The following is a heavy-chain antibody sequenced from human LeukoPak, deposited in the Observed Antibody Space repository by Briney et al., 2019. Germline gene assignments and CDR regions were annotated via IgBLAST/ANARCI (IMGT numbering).Heavy chain of an antibody. CDR2: IYYSGST. CDR3: ASQSSSFRAFDI. CDR1: GGSISGSSYY. V-gene: IGHV4-39*01. D-gene: IGHD6-13*01. J-gene: IGHJ3*02. Sequence: SETLSLTCTVSGGSISGSSYYWGWIRQPPGKGLEWIGSIYYSGSTYYNPSLKSRVTISVDTSKNQFSLKLSSVTAADTAVYYCASQSSSFRAFDIWGQGTMVTVSS.